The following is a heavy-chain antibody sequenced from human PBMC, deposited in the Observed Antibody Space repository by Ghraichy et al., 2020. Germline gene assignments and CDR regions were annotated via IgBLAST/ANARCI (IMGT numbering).Heavy chain of an antibody. J-gene: IGHJ5*02. D-gene: IGHD7-27*01. CDR1: GFTFSNFA. V-gene: IGHV3-23*01. CDR2: ISGLGEST. Sequence: GGSLRLSCATSGFTFSNFAVSWVRQAPGKGLEWVSTISGLGESTYYVDSVKGRFTISRDSSQNSVDLQMNSLRADDTAIYYCVTNGDNRGWLDPWGQGTLVTVSS. CDR3: VTNGDNRGWLDP.